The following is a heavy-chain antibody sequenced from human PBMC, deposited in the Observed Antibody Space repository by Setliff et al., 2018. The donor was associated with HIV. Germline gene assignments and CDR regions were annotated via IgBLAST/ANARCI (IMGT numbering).Heavy chain of an antibody. CDR2: IYHSGST. CDR1: GASISSGFY. CDR3: AREWVLAATGTGIDP. Sequence: PSETLSLTCTVSGASISSGFYWGWIRQPPGKGLEWIGTIYHSGSTYYNPSLKSRVTISVDTSKNQFSLKLSSVTAADTAVYYCAREWVLAATGTGIDPWGQGTLVTVSS. V-gene: IGHV4-38-2*02. J-gene: IGHJ5*02. D-gene: IGHD6-13*01.